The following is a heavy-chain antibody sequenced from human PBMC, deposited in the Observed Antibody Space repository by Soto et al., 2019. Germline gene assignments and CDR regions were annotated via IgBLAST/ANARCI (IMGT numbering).Heavy chain of an antibody. J-gene: IGHJ4*02. Sequence: QVQLVESGGGVVQPGRSLRLSCAASGFTFSSYGMHWVRQAPGKGLEWVAVISYDGSNKYYADSVKGRFTISRDNSKNTLYLQMNSLRSEDTAVYYCAKGLEQWLVRYFDYWGQGTLVTVSS. D-gene: IGHD6-19*01. CDR1: GFTFSSYG. V-gene: IGHV3-30*18. CDR2: ISYDGSNK. CDR3: AKGLEQWLVRYFDY.